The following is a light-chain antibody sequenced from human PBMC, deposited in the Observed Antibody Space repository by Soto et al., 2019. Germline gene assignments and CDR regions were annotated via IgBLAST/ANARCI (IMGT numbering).Light chain of an antibody. CDR2: KAS. V-gene: IGKV1-5*03. Sequence: DIQMTQSPSTLSASVGDRVTITCRASQSISSWLAWYQQKPGKAPKLLIYKASSLESGVPSRFSGSGSGTEFTLTLSTLHPDDFATYYCQQYNSYWTFGQGTKVEIK. CDR1: QSISSW. CDR3: QQYNSYWT. J-gene: IGKJ1*01.